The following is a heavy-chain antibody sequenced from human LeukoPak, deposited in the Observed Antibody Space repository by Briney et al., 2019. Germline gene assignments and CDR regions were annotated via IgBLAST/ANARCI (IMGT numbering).Heavy chain of an antibody. CDR1: VDPISSGDFY. Sequence: SETLPLTYTVSVDPISSGDFYLSWIRHPAGTGLEWVKRTYRRRNTNHNPPLKSRHTITEDTSTILLSLKLCAGTAADTAVYYCARTCCPGGNCYWTLGYFDYWGQGTLVTVSS. V-gene: IGHV4-61*02. CDR2: TYRRRNT. CDR3: ARTCCPGGNCYWTLGYFDY. D-gene: IGHD2-15*01. J-gene: IGHJ4*02.